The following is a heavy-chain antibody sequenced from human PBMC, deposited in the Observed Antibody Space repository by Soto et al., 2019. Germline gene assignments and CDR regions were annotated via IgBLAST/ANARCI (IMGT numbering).Heavy chain of an antibody. CDR3: ARSPYSLEADGQHYYYGMDL. D-gene: IGHD2-15*01. CDR1: GFSISVFY. Sequence: GAAVKVSCKPSGFSISVFYLHCVRQAPGQGLELMGWIKPNTADTGYAQKIQGRVTLTWDTSSSAGYLDMSRLRSDDTAVYYCARSPYSLEADGQHYYYGMDLWGLGTTVTVSS. V-gene: IGHV1-2*02. J-gene: IGHJ6*02. CDR2: IKPNTADT.